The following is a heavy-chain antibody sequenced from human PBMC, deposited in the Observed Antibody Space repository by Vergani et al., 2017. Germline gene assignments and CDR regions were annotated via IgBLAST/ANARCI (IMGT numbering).Heavy chain of an antibody. CDR1: GFSLRTRGMS. J-gene: IGHJ4*02. Sequence: QVTLRESGPALVEPTQTLRLTCTFSGFSLRTRGMSVSWIRQPPGKALEWLARIDWDGDKYYTTSLKTRLTISKDTSKNQVVLTMTNMDPVDTATYFCARTYGSGAVFDYWGQGALVTVSS. CDR2: IDWDGDK. D-gene: IGHD3-10*01. CDR3: ARTYGSGAVFDY. V-gene: IGHV2-70*15.